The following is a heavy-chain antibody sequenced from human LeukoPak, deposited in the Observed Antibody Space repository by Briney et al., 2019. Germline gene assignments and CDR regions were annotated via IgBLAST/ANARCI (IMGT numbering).Heavy chain of an antibody. CDR1: GYTFTIYG. J-gene: IGHJ4*02. Sequence: GASVTVSCKASGYTFTIYGISWVRQAPGQGLEWMGWISAYNGNTNYAQKLQGRVTMTTDTSTGTAYMELRSLRSDDTAVYYCARDPFIYSSGWYGVYWGQGTLVTVSS. CDR2: ISAYNGNT. D-gene: IGHD6-19*01. V-gene: IGHV1-18*01. CDR3: ARDPFIYSSGWYGVY.